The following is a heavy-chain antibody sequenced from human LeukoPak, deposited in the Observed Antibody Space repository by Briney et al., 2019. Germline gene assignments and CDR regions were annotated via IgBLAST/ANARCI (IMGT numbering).Heavy chain of an antibody. V-gene: IGHV3-7*03. J-gene: IGHJ4*02. CDR3: IKNDGWFHLAQ. D-gene: IGHD6-19*01. CDR2: IKTDGSET. Sequence: GGSLRLSCAASGFYFRDHWMDWVRQAPGKGLEWVGHIKTDGSETYYLDSLKGRISISRDNTNNALYLQMNSLRVEDTAIYYCIKNDGWFHLAQWGQGTLVTVSS. CDR1: GFYFRDHW.